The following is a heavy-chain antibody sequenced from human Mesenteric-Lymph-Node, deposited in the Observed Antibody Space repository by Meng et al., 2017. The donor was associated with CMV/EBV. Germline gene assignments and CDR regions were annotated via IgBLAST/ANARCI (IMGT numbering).Heavy chain of an antibody. D-gene: IGHD1-26*01. CDR2: IYPGDSDT. CDR1: GYSFTTYW. CDR3: ARPNSVAATHDAFDI. J-gene: IGHJ3*02. Sequence: GESLKISCGGSGYSFTTYWIGWVRQMPGKGLEWMGIIYPGDSDTIYSPSFQGHVTISADKSISTAYLQWSSLKASDTAMYYCARPNSVAATHDAFDIWGQGTVVTVSS. V-gene: IGHV5-51*01.